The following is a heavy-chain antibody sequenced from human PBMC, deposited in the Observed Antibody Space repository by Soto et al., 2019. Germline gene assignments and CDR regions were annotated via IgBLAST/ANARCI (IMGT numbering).Heavy chain of an antibody. D-gene: IGHD5-18*01. CDR2: ISGSGGST. V-gene: IGHV3-23*01. CDR1: GFTFSSYA. CDR3: VRAYRVRYGYGAFDY. Sequence: PGGSLRLSCAASGFTFSSYAMSWVRRAPGKGLEWVSAISGSGGSTYYADSVKGRVTISRDNSKNTLHLQMNSLRGDDTAVYYCVRAYRVRYGYGAFDYWGQGTLVTVSS. J-gene: IGHJ4*02.